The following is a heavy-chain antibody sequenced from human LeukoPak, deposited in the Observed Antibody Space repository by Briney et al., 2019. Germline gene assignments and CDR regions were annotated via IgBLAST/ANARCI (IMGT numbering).Heavy chain of an antibody. V-gene: IGHV3-21*01. D-gene: IGHD1-26*01. J-gene: IGHJ4*02. CDR3: ARAKSSGTYVIDF. CDR1: GFTFSDHA. CDR2: ISGSSSYI. Sequence: PRGSLRLSCAASGFTFSDHAMNWVSQAPGKGLECVSSISGSSSYIYYADSVKGRFTISRDNAKNSLDLQINSLRVDDTAVYYCARAKSSGTYVIDFWGQGTRVTVSP.